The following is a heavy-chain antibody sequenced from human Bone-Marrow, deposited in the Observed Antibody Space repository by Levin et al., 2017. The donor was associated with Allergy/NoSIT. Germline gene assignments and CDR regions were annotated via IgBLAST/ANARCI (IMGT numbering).Heavy chain of an antibody. CDR2: ISSSGSTI. CDR3: ASGPRGSWFDP. J-gene: IGHJ5*02. V-gene: IGHV3-11*01. CDR1: GFTFSDYY. Sequence: GESLKISCAASGFTFSDYYMSWIRQAPGKGLEWVSYISSSGSTIYYADSVKGRFTISRDNAKNSLYLQMNSLRAEDTAVYYCASGPRGSWFDPWGQGTLVTVSS. D-gene: IGHD1-26*01.